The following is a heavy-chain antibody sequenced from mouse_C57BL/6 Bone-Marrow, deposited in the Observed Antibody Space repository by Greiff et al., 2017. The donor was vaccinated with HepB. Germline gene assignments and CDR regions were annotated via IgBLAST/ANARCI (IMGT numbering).Heavy chain of an antibody. CDR2: IWSGGST. J-gene: IGHJ1*03. CDR1: GFSLTSYG. D-gene: IGHD1-1*01. CDR3: ASYYYGSSYWYFDV. V-gene: IGHV2-2*01. Sequence: VQLQESGPGLVQPSQSLSITCTVSGFSLTSYGVHWVRQSPGKGLEWLGVIWSGGSTDYNAAFISRLSISKDISKSQVFFKMNSLQADDTAIYYCASYYYGSSYWYFDVWGTGTTVTVSS.